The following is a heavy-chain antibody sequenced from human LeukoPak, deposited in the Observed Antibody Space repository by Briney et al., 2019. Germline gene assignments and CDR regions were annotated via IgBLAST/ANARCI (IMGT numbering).Heavy chain of an antibody. CDR2: IKQDGSEK. J-gene: IGHJ6*03. V-gene: IGHV3-7*01. Sequence: PGGSLRLSCAASGFTFSSYWMSWVRQAPGKGLEWVANIKQDGSEKYYVDSVKGRFTISRDNAKNSLYLQMNSLRAEDTAVYYCARKGFGDQIYYYYMDVWGKGTTVTVSS. D-gene: IGHD3-10*01. CDR3: ARKGFGDQIYYYYMDV. CDR1: GFTFSSYW.